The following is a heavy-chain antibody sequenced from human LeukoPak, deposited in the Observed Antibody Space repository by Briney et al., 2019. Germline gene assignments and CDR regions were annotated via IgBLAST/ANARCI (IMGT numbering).Heavy chain of an antibody. D-gene: IGHD1-26*01. CDR1: GYTFTGYY. J-gene: IGHJ4*02. Sequence: GASVTVSCKASGYTFTGYYMHWVRQAPGQGLEWMGRINPNSGGTNFVEKFQGRVTMTRDTSISTAYMELSRLTSDDTAMYYCARWSNSGFDYWGQGTLVTVSS. CDR2: INPNSGGT. V-gene: IGHV1-2*02. CDR3: ARWSNSGFDY.